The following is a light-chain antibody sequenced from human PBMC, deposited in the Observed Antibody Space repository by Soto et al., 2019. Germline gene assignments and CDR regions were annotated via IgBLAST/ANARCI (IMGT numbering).Light chain of an antibody. J-gene: IGKJ2*03. Sequence: EIVLTQSPGTLSLSPGERATLSCRASQSFSSSYLAWYQQQPGQAPRLLIYGASSRATGIPDRFSGSGSGADFTLTTSRLEPEDFAVYFCQQYGSSPPYSFGQGTKLEIK. CDR2: GAS. CDR3: QQYGSSPPYS. CDR1: QSFSSSY. V-gene: IGKV3-20*01.